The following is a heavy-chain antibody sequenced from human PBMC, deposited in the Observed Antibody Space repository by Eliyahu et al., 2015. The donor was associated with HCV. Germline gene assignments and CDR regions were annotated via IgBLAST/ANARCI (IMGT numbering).Heavy chain of an antibody. CDR2: IFPDDEK. J-gene: IGHJ6*02. V-gene: IGHV2-5*02. Sequence: QITLKESGPTVGKPTQTLTLTCAFCGFSLTSRGVRLDWIPQPAGVALEWLAPIFPDDEKVNSPSLKRRINVTKDISQNHVVFTVVNMDFVDTLCRHSVAFYVGLWGQGTTVAVSS. CDR1: GFSLTSRGVR. D-gene: IGHD1-26*01. CDR3: VAFYVGL.